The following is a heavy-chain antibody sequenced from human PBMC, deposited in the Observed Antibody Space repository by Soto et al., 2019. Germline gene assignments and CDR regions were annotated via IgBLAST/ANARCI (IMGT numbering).Heavy chain of an antibody. CDR2: INNLGST. V-gene: IGHV4-34*01. CDR1: GGSFSGYY. Sequence: SETLFLTCAVSGGSFSGYYWAWIRQPPGRGLEWIGEINNLGSTHHNPSLKSRVTLSADTSKSQFSLEIKSLTAADTAVYYCARPGVAASGNFDSWGPGTLVTVSS. D-gene: IGHD2-15*01. CDR3: ARPGVAASGNFDS. J-gene: IGHJ4*02.